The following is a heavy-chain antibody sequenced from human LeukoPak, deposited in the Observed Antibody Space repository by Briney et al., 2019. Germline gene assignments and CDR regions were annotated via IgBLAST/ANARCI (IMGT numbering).Heavy chain of an antibody. Sequence: GGSLRLSCAASGFTFSSYAMSWVRQAPGKGLEWVSAISGSGGSTYYADSVKGRFTISRDNSKNTLYLQMNSLRAEDTAVYYCAKGPRGYSYDRRGYYFDYWGQGTLVTVSS. J-gene: IGHJ4*02. CDR1: GFTFSSYA. CDR3: AKGPRGYSYDRRGYYFDY. D-gene: IGHD5-18*01. CDR2: ISGSGGST. V-gene: IGHV3-23*01.